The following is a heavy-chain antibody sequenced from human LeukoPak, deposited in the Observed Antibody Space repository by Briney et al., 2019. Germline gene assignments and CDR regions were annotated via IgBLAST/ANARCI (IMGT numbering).Heavy chain of an antibody. CDR1: GFTSTDEY. CDR3: ARDFFYGEYVEPDY. V-gene: IGHV3-11*05. CDR2: ISSSRSYT. J-gene: IGHJ4*02. Sequence: GGSLTFYSAAFGFTSTDEYLRRHGRAPGKGRDWVTYISSSRSYTNYADSVKGRFTIARDNAKSSLYLQMHSLRAEDTAVYYCARDFFYGEYVEPDYWGQGTLVTDSS. D-gene: IGHD4-17*01.